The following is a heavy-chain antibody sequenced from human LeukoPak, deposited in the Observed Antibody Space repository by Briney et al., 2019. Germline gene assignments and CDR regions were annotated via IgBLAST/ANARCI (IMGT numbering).Heavy chain of an antibody. J-gene: IGHJ6*02. V-gene: IGHV3-33*08. Sequence: GGSLRLSCAASGFTFSSSAMSWVRQAPGKGLEWVAVIWVNGINKYYTDSVRGRFTISRDNSKNTLYLEMNSLRAEDTAVYYCARDTPNYYDSSGYYYYYYYGMDVWGQGTTVTVSS. CDR3: ARDTPNYYDSSGYYYYYYYGMDV. CDR2: IWVNGINK. D-gene: IGHD3-22*01. CDR1: GFTFSSSA.